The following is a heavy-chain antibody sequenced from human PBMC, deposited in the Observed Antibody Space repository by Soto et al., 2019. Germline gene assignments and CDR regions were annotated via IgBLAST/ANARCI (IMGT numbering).Heavy chain of an antibody. CDR1: ADSIYGSTCY. J-gene: IGHJ4*02. CDR3: TRLGESYYDSSVAGGFFDY. V-gene: IGHV4-39*01. Sequence: PSETLSLTCTVSADSIYGSTCYWGRIRQPKGKGLEWIGNNIEGGSTYYKPSLQSRVTISMATSENPFSLKLNSVTDASTAVYYGTRLGESYYDSSVAGGFFDYWGQGILVTVSS. D-gene: IGHD3-22*01. CDR2: NIEGGST.